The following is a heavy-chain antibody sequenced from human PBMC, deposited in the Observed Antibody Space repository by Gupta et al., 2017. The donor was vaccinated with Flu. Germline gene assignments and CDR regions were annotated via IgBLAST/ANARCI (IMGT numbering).Heavy chain of an antibody. J-gene: IGHJ6*03. CDR2: IYYSGST. D-gene: IGHD3-3*01. Sequence: QVQLQESGPGLVKPSETLSLTCTVSGGSISSYYWSWIRQPPGQGREWIGYIYYSGSTNYTPSLKSRVTISVDTSKNQFSLKLSSVTAADTAVYYCARGVSRYDFWSGYYTVSLDANYYYYYMDVWGKGTTVTVSS. CDR1: GGSISSYY. CDR3: ARGVSRYDFWSGYYTVSLDANYYYYYMDV. V-gene: IGHV4-59*08.